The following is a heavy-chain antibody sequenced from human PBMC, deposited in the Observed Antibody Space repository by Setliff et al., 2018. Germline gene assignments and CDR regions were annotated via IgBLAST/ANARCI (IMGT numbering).Heavy chain of an antibody. V-gene: IGHV4-34*01. J-gene: IGHJ4*02. CDR3: ARGRIQLWKYYFDY. Sequence: PSETLSLTCAAYGGSFSGYYWSWIRQPPGKGPEWIGEIDQSGITNYNPSLKSRVTISVDTSKNQFSLKLSSVTAADTAVYYCARGRIQLWKYYFDYWGQGTLVTVSS. CDR2: IDQSGIT. CDR1: GGSFSGYY. D-gene: IGHD5-18*01.